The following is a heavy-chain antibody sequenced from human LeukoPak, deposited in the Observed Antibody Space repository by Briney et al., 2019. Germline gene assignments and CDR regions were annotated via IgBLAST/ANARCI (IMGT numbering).Heavy chain of an antibody. D-gene: IGHD1-26*01. Sequence: SVKVSCKASGGTFSSYAISWVRQAPGQGLEWMGGIIPIFGTANYAQKFQGRVTITTDESTSTAYMELSSLRSEDTAVYYCARAGGLGCYYGADYYYYMDVWGKGTTVTVSS. CDR3: ARAGGLGCYYGADYYYYMDV. J-gene: IGHJ6*03. V-gene: IGHV1-69*05. CDR1: GGTFSSYA. CDR2: IIPIFGTA.